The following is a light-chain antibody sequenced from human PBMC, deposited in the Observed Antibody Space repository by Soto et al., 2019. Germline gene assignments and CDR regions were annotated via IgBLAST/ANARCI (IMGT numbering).Light chain of an antibody. CDR2: DVS. CDR3: SSYTSSSTLHV. J-gene: IGLJ1*01. CDR1: SSDVGGYNY. Sequence: QSLLTQPASVSGSPGQSITISCTGTSSDVGGYNYVSWYQQHPGKAPKLMIYDVSNRPSGVSNRFSGSKSGNTASLTISGLQAEDEADYYCSSYTSSSTLHVFGTGTKLTVL. V-gene: IGLV2-14*01.